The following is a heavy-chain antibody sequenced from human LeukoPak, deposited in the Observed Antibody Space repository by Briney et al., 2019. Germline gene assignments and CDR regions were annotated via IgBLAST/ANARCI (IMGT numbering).Heavy chain of an antibody. CDR2: IWYDGSNK. D-gene: IGHD2-2*01. CDR3: AKDLRGYCSSTSCYPIDY. Sequence: GGSLRLSCAASGFTFSSYGMHWVRQAPGKGLEWVAVIWYDGSNKYYADSVKGRFTISRDNSKNTLYLQMNSLRAEDTAVYYCAKDLRGYCSSTSCYPIDYWGQGTLVTVSS. J-gene: IGHJ4*02. CDR1: GFTFSSYG. V-gene: IGHV3-30*02.